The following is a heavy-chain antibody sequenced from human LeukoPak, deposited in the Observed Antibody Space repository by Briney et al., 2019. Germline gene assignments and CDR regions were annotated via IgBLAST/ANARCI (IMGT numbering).Heavy chain of an antibody. V-gene: IGHV4-59*01. CDR1: GGSISSYY. CDR2: IYYSGST. Sequence: ASETLSLTCTVSGGSISSYYWSWIRQPPGKGLEWIGYIYYSGSTNYNPSLKSRVTISVDTSKNQFSLKLSSVTAADTAVYCARRSGVPAGFSFDYWGQGTLVTVSS. D-gene: IGHD2-2*01. J-gene: IGHJ4*02. CDR3: ARRSGVPAGFSFDY.